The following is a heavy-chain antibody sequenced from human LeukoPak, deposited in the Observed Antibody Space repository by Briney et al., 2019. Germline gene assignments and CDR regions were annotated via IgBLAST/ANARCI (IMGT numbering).Heavy chain of an antibody. J-gene: IGHJ4*02. CDR1: GFTFSTAD. Sequence: GGSLRLSCAASGFTFSTADMHWVRQAPGKGLEWVAFIRSGGNSKYYADSVKGRFTISRDNSKNTLFLQMNSLRAEDTAVYYCAKDLFGSGSYEYWGQGTLVTVSS. D-gene: IGHD3-10*01. CDR3: AKDLFGSGSYEY. V-gene: IGHV3-30*02. CDR2: IRSGGNSK.